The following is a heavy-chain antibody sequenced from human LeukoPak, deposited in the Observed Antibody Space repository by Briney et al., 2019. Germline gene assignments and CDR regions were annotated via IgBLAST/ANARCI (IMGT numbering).Heavy chain of an antibody. CDR1: GYTLTSYG. Sequence: ASVEVSCKASGYTLTSYGISWGRQAPGQGLEWMGWISAYNGNTRYAQKLQGRVTMTTDSSTSTAYMELRSLRSDDTAVYYCARGPIIDIVVIPAAADYYHMDVWGKGTTVTVSS. D-gene: IGHD2-2*01. CDR3: ARGPIIDIVVIPAAADYYHMDV. CDR2: ISAYNGNT. J-gene: IGHJ6*03. V-gene: IGHV1-18*01.